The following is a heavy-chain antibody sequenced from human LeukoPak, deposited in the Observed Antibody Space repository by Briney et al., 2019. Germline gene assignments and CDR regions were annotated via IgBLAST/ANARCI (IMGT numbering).Heavy chain of an antibody. V-gene: IGHV1-2*02. CDR1: GYTFTGYY. J-gene: IGHJ4*02. Sequence: ASVKVSCKASGYTFTGYYIHWVRQAPGQGLEWMGWINPNSGGTNYAQKFQGRVTMTRDTSISTAYMELSRLRSDDTAVYYCARDETGYSYGSYYFDYWGQGTLVTVSS. CDR3: ARDETGYSYGSYYFDY. D-gene: IGHD5-18*01. CDR2: INPNSGGT.